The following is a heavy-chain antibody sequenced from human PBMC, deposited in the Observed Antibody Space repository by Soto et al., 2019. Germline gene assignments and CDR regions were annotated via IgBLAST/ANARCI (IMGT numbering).Heavy chain of an antibody. D-gene: IGHD1-26*01. CDR1: GGSISTYGYY. Sequence: PSETLSLTCNVSGGSISTYGYYWSWIRQHPGKGLEWIGYLHSSGNAYYNPSLKSRVTISGDTSKNQFSLKLSSVTAADAAVYSCVARGSYFGYWGQGTQVTVSS. J-gene: IGHJ4*02. V-gene: IGHV4-31*03. CDR3: VARGSYFGY. CDR2: LHSSGNA.